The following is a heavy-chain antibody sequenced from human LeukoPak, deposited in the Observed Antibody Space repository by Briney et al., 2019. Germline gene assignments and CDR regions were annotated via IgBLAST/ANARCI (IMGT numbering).Heavy chain of an antibody. CDR2: IYYSGST. Sequence: SQTLSLTCTVSGGSISSGGYYWSWIRQHPGKGLEWIGYIYYSGSTYYNPSLKSRVTISVDTSKNQFSLKLSSVTAADTAVYYCARVDDSSGYGVDYWGQGTLVTVSP. D-gene: IGHD3-22*01. CDR3: ARVDDSSGYGVDY. CDR1: GGSISSGGYY. V-gene: IGHV4-31*03. J-gene: IGHJ4*02.